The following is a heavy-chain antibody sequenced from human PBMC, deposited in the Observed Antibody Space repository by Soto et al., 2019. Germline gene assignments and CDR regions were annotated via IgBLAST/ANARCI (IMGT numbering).Heavy chain of an antibody. J-gene: IGHJ6*02. CDR3: AAYGSGSSSYYYGMDV. CDR2: VSSSSYYI. D-gene: IGHD3-10*01. Sequence: LRLSCAASGFTFSSYSMNWVRQAPGKGLEWVSSVSSSSYYIYYADSVKGRFTISRDNAKNSLYLQMNSLRAEDTAVYYRAAYGSGSSSYYYGMDVWGQGTTVTVSS. CDR1: GFTFSSYS. V-gene: IGHV3-21*01.